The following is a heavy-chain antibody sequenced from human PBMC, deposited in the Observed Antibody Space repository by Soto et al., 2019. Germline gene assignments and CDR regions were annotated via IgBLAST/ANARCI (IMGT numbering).Heavy chain of an antibody. V-gene: IGHV3-23*01. J-gene: IGHJ3*02. CDR2: ISESGYT. CDR1: GFTFSTYA. D-gene: IGHD3-16*02. CDR3: SKDIGLYHDAFDM. Sequence: GSLRLSCVVSGFTFSTYAMSWVRQAPGKGLEGVSSISESGYTSYADSVKGRFTISRDNSKNTLSLQMNSLRADDSAVFYCSKDIGLYHDAFDMSTQRTMVTVSS.